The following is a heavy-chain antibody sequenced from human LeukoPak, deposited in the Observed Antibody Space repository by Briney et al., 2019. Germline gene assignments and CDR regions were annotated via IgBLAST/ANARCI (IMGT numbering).Heavy chain of an antibody. D-gene: IGHD3-22*01. CDR2: ISNDGSNK. J-gene: IGHJ5*02. CDR1: GFTFSSYA. V-gene: IGHV3-30-3*01. CDR3: ARVKGYYDSSGYLNWFDP. Sequence: GGSLRLFCAATGFTFSSYAMHRVRQAPGKGLEWVAAISNDGSNKYYADPAKGRFTIYKDNSKNTLYLQMNSLRAEDKAVYYCARVKGYYDSSGYLNWFDPWGQGTLVTVSS.